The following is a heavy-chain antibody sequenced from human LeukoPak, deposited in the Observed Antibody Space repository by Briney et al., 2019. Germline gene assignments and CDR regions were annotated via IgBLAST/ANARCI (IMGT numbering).Heavy chain of an antibody. CDR1: GFTFTSYA. CDR2: MSVSGGST. V-gene: IGHV3-23*01. D-gene: IGHD3-22*01. J-gene: IGHJ4*02. Sequence: GGSLRLSCAASGFTFTSYAMGWVRQAPGKGLEWASAMSVSGGSTYYADSVKGRFTVSRDNSKNTLYLEMKSLRGEDTAVYYCAKDGVGDSSGYYLLELWGQGTLVTVSS. CDR3: AKDGVGDSSGYYLLEL.